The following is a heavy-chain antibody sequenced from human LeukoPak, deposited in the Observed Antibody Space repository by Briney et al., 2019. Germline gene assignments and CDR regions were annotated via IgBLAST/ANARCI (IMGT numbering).Heavy chain of an antibody. CDR3: ARAIWYGSGTTAFDY. J-gene: IGHJ4*02. CDR1: GGSISSYY. CDR2: IYNSGST. Sequence: SETLSLTCTVSGGSISSYYWSWIRQPAGKGLEWIGRIYNSGSTNYNTNYNPSLTSRFTMSVDTSKNQFSLKLNSVSAADTAVYFCARAIWYGSGTTAFDYWGQGTLVTVSP. V-gene: IGHV4-4*07. D-gene: IGHD3-10*01.